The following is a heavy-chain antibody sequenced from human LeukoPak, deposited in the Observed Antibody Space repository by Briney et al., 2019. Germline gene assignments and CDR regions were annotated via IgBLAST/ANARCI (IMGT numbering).Heavy chain of an antibody. Sequence: VASVTVSCTAFGYTFTSYDINWVRQAPGQGLEWMGWMSPNSGDTGYAQKFQGRVTMTRNTSISTAYMELSSLRYEDTAVYYCARNQRGDYWGQGTLVTVSS. V-gene: IGHV1-8*01. CDR2: MSPNSGDT. CDR1: GYTFTSYD. CDR3: ARNQRGDY. J-gene: IGHJ4*02. D-gene: IGHD2-2*01.